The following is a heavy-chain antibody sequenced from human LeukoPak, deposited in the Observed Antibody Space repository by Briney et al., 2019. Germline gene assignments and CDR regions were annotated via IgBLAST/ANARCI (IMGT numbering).Heavy chain of an antibody. D-gene: IGHD1-26*01. Sequence: GGALEISFKGSWYRFTSYWIAWVRPMPGKGLEWMGIIYPGDSESRYSPSFQGQVTISADKSISTAYLQWSSLKASDTAMYYCARLAQSGSYFDYWGQGTLVTVSS. CDR2: IYPGDSES. CDR3: ARLAQSGSYFDY. J-gene: IGHJ4*02. CDR1: WYRFTSYW. V-gene: IGHV5-51*01.